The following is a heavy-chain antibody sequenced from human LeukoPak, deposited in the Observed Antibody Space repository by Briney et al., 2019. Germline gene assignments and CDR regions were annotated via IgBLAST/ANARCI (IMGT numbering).Heavy chain of an antibody. CDR3: AKDCGGDCYNWFDP. CDR2: ISPTGSTT. V-gene: IGHV3-74*01. Sequence: PGGSLRLSCTASGFSFSGHWMHWARQLPGKGLVWVSRISPTGSTTSYADSVKGRFTVSRDNAKNTLYLQVNNLRAEDTAVYYCAKDCGGDCYNWFDPWGQGTLVTVSS. J-gene: IGHJ5*02. D-gene: IGHD2-21*02. CDR1: GFSFSGHW.